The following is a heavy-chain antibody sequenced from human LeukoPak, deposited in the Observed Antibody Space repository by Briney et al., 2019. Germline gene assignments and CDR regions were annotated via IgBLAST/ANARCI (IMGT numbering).Heavy chain of an antibody. CDR3: AGDRAQYYDDAFDI. CDR1: GFTFNIYW. J-gene: IGHJ3*02. CDR2: IKPDGSDV. V-gene: IGHV3-7*01. D-gene: IGHD3-3*01. Sequence: PGGSLRLSCAASGFTFNIYWMSWVRQAPGKGLEWVANIKPDGSDVYYLDSVKGRFTISRDNAQNSLYLQMNTLRLEDTAVYYCAGDRAQYYDDAFDIWGQGTMVTVSS.